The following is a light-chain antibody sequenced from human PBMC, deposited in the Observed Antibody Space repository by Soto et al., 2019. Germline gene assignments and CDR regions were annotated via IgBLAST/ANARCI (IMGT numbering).Light chain of an antibody. CDR2: AAS. V-gene: IGKV3-11*01. J-gene: IGKJ4*01. CDR3: QQRSDWPPLT. CDR1: QSIGTS. Sequence: EIVLTQSPATLSLSPGERATLSCRASQSIGTSLVWYQQKPGQAPRVLIYAASNRATDIPARFSGSGSGTXXXXXXXXXDPEDFALYYCQQRSDWPPLTFGGGTKLEIK.